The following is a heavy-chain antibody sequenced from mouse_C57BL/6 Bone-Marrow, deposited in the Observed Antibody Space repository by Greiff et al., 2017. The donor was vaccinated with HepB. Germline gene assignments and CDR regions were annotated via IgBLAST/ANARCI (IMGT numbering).Heavy chain of an antibody. CDR3: ARRGVRCYFDY. V-gene: IGHV1-61*01. J-gene: IGHJ2*01. Sequence: VQLKQPGAELVRPGSSVKLSCKASGYTFTSYWMDWVKQRPGQGLEWIGNIYPSDSETHYNQKFKDKATLTVDKSSSTAYMQLSSLTSEDSAVYYCARRGVRCYFDYWGQGTTLIVSS. D-gene: IGHD1-1*01. CDR2: IYPSDSET. CDR1: GYTFTSYW.